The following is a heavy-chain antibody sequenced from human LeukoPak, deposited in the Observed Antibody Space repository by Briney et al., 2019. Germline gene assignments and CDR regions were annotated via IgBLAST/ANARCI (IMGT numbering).Heavy chain of an antibody. D-gene: IGHD6-6*01. CDR1: GYSFTSYW. CDR2: IYPGDSDT. Sequence: GESLKISCKGSGYSFTSYWIGWVRQMPGKGLEWMGIIYPGDSDTRYSPSFQGQVTISADKSISTAYLQWSSLKASDTAMYYCARQRDPGSDYYYGMDVWGKGTTVTGSS. V-gene: IGHV5-51*01. J-gene: IGHJ6*04. CDR3: ARQRDPGSDYYYGMDV.